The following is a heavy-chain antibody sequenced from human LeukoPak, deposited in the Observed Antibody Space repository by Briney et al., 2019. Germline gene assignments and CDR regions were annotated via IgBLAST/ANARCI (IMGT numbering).Heavy chain of an antibody. CDR2: IRSKANSYAT. V-gene: IGHV3-73*01. J-gene: IGHJ4*02. D-gene: IGHD3-10*01. CDR3: ARDAVLLWFGESGPFDY. Sequence: PGGSLRLSCAASGFTFSGSAMHWVRQASGKGLEWVGRIRSKANSYATAYAASVKGRFTISRDDSKNTAYLQMNSLKTEDTAVYYCARDAVLLWFGESGPFDYWGQGTLVTVSS. CDR1: GFTFSGSA.